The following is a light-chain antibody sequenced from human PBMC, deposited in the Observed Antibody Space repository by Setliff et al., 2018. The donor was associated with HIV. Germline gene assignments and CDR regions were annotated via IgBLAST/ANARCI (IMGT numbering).Light chain of an antibody. V-gene: IGLV2-14*03. CDR2: DVT. J-gene: IGLJ1*01. CDR1: ISDIGSYNF. Sequence: QSALTQPASVSGSPGQSITISCTGTISDIGSYNFVSWYQQHPGKAPKLIISDVTKRPSGVSDRFSGSKSGHTASLTISGLQAEDEADYYCSSYTSSTPLYVFGTGTKVTVL. CDR3: SSYTSSTPLYV.